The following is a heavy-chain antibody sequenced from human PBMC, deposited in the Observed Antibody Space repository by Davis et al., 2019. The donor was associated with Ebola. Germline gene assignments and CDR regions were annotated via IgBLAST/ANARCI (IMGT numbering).Heavy chain of an antibody. Sequence: PSVTLSLSWAVCGGSFRGYDWSWIRQAPGKGLEWIGAINHSGSTNYNPSLKSRVTISVDTSKNQFSLKLRSVTAADTAVYYCARAYYDCWSGYSYYYYYGMDVWGQGTTVTVSS. CDR3: ARAYYDCWSGYSYYYYYGMDV. CDR1: GGSFRGYD. CDR2: INHSGST. V-gene: IGHV4-34*01. J-gene: IGHJ6*02. D-gene: IGHD3-3*01.